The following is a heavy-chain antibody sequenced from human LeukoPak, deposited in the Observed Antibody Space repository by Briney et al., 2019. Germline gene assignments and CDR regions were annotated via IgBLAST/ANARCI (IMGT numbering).Heavy chain of an antibody. CDR2: ISSSGSTI. D-gene: IGHD1-26*01. V-gene: IGHV3-48*03. CDR1: GFTFSSYE. CDR3: ARSGSYSYYYYMDV. Sequence: GGSLRLSCAASGFTFSSYEMNWVRQAPGKGLEWVSYISSSGSTIYYADSVKGRFTISRDNAKNSLYLQMNSLRAEDTAVYYCARSGSYSYYYYMDVWGKGTTVTVSS. J-gene: IGHJ6*03.